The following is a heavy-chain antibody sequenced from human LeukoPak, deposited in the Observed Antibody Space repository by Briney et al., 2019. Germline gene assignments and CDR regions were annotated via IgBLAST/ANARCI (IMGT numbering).Heavy chain of an antibody. D-gene: IGHD3-9*01. J-gene: IGHJ4*02. CDR1: DLTFVSKG. CDR2: ISYDGSNK. V-gene: IGHV3-30*18. Sequence: GGSRGLSGAASDLTFVSKGLHGVRQAPGRGREGGAVISYDGSNKYYADSVKGRFTISRDNSKNTLYLQMNSLRAEDTAVYYCAKDTDYDILTGSINYWGQGTLVTVSS. CDR3: AKDTDYDILTGSINY.